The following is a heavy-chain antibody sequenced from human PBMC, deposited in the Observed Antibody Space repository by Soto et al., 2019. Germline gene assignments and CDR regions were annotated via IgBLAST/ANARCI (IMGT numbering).Heavy chain of an antibody. D-gene: IGHD3-10*01. Sequence: ASVKVSCKASGYTFTGYYMHWVRQAPGQGLEWMGWINPNSGGTNYAQKFQGRVTMTRDTSISTAYMELSRLSSDDTAVYYCASDSSGVLWFGELLSYYGMDAWGQGTTVTVSS. J-gene: IGHJ6*02. CDR2: INPNSGGT. CDR1: GYTFTGYY. CDR3: ASDSSGVLWFGELLSYYGMDA. V-gene: IGHV1-2*02.